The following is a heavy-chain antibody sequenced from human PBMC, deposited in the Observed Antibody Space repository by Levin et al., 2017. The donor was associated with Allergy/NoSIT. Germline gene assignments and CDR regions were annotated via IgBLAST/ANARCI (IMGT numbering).Heavy chain of an antibody. D-gene: IGHD3-10*01. J-gene: IGHJ4*02. CDR2: IIPIFGTA. V-gene: IGHV1-69*13. CDR3: ARDRGDYYGSGITGAFDY. Sequence: EASVKVSCKASGGTFSSYAISWVRQAPGQGLEWMGGIIPIFGTANYAQKFQGRVTITADESTSTAYMELSSLRSEDTAVYYCARDRGDYYGSGITGAFDYWGQGTLVTVSS. CDR1: GGTFSSYA.